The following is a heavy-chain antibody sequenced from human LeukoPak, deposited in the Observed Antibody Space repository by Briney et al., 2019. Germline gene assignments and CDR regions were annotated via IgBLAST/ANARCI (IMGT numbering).Heavy chain of an antibody. CDR1: GFTFSSYS. Sequence: GGSLRLSCAASGFTFSSYSMNWVRQAPGKGLEWVSSISSSSSYINYADSVKGRFTISRDNAKNSLYLQMNSLRVEDTAVYYCARKDRLGYGYGQGPFDYWGQGALVTVSS. CDR3: ARKDRLGYGYGQGPFDY. V-gene: IGHV3-21*01. J-gene: IGHJ4*02. CDR2: ISSSSSYI. D-gene: IGHD5-18*01.